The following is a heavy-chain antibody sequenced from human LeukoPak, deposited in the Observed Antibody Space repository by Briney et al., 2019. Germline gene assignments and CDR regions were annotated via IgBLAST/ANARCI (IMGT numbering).Heavy chain of an antibody. CDR3: ARGDYYDSIIPQRHQYYFDY. J-gene: IGHJ4*02. CDR2: IIPIFGTA. Sequence: ASVKVSCKASGYTFTSYYMHWVRQAPGQGLEWMGGIIPIFGTANYAQKFQGRVTITTDESTSTAYMELSSLRSEDTAVYYCARGDYYDSIIPQRHQYYFDYWGQGTLVTVSS. D-gene: IGHD3-22*01. V-gene: IGHV1-69*05. CDR1: GYTFTSYY.